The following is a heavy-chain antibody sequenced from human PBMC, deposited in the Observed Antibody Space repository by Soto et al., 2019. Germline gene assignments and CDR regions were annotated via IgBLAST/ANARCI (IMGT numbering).Heavy chain of an antibody. D-gene: IGHD5-12*01. CDR1: GFSLSSIGMG. CDR2: IYWDDDK. V-gene: IGHV2-5*02. CDR3: ARLTRGVYDLDRLWEKFDY. J-gene: IGHJ4*02. Sequence: QITVKESGLTLVKPTETLTLTCTFSGFSLSSIGMGVGWIRQPPRKALEWLTLIYWDDDKRYSPSLSSRLTITKDPSKNQVDLTMTNMDPVDTATYYCARLTRGVYDLDRLWEKFDYWGQGALVTVS.